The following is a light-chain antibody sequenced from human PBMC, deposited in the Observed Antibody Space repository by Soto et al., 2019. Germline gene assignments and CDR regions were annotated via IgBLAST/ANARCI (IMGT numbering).Light chain of an antibody. Sequence: DIHMTQSPSSLSASVGDSVTITCRASQTISFYLNWYQQKPGQAPQLLIYAASSLQTWSPSRFSGSVYGTDFNLTISSLQPGDFATYYCQQSYNTPRTFGQGTKLE. J-gene: IGKJ2*01. CDR3: QQSYNTPRT. CDR1: QTISFY. V-gene: IGKV1-39*01. CDR2: AAS.